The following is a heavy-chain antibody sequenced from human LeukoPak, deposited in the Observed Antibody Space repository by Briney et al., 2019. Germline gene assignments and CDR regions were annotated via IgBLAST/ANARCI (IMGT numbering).Heavy chain of an antibody. V-gene: IGHV4-39*07. Sequence: SETLSLTCTVSGGSISSSSYYWGWIRQPPGKGLEWIGSIYYSGSTYYNPSLKSRVTISVDTSKNQFSLKLSSVTAADTAVYYCARGGMVRGVFILFDYWGQGTLVTVSS. CDR1: GGSISSSSYY. CDR3: ARGGMVRGVFILFDY. CDR2: IYYSGST. J-gene: IGHJ4*02. D-gene: IGHD3-10*01.